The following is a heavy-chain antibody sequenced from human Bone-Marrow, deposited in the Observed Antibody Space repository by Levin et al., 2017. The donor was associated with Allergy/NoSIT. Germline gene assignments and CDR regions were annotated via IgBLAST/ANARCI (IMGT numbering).Heavy chain of an antibody. Sequence: GGSLRLSCAASGVRFTNYYITWIRVAPGKGLEWLSSINGGGSASYYSESESLKGRFTISRDNAKKIVYLEVRSLRPDDTALYYCARASQPDVKASIGDNWFDPWGQGTPVTVS. CDR2: INGGGSAS. J-gene: IGHJ5*02. CDR3: ARASQPDVKASIGDNWFDP. CDR1: GVRFTNYY. V-gene: IGHV3-11*01. D-gene: IGHD2-15*01.